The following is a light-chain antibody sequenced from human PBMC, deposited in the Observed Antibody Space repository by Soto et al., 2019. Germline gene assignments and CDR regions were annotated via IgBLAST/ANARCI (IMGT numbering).Light chain of an antibody. Sequence: QAVVTQPPSASGTPGQRVTISCSGSSSNIGSNNVNWYQQLPGTAPKLLIYTNNQRPSGVPDRFSGSKSGTSASLAISGLQSEDEADYYCGAWDDSLNGFVVFGGGTKLTVL. CDR1: SSNIGSNN. CDR2: TNN. V-gene: IGLV1-44*01. CDR3: GAWDDSLNGFVV. J-gene: IGLJ2*01.